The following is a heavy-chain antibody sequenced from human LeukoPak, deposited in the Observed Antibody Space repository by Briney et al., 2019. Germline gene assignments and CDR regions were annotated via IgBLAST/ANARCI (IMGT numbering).Heavy chain of an antibody. V-gene: IGHV3-30*04. D-gene: IGHD3-16*01. J-gene: IGHJ4*02. CDR1: GFTFSSYA. Sequence: GGSLRLSCAASGFTFSSYAMRWVRQAPGKGLEWLAVIPSDGRDKYHADSVKGRFTISRDNSKNTLYLHMNSLTPDDTAVYYCTNHWGQFDYWGQGALVIVSS. CDR2: IPSDGRDK. CDR3: TNHWGQFDY.